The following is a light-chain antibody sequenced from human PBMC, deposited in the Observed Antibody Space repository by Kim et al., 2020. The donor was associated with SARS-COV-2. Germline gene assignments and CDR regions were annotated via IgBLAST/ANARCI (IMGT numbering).Light chain of an antibody. Sequence: GKSITISCTGSSSDVGDYNYVSWHQQHPGKAPKFMIYDVSKRPSGVSNRFSGSKSGNTASLTISGLQAEDEADYYCSSYTSRNTWVFGGGTQLTVL. CDR2: DVS. CDR3: SSYTSRNTWV. J-gene: IGLJ3*02. V-gene: IGLV2-14*04. CDR1: SSDVGDYNY.